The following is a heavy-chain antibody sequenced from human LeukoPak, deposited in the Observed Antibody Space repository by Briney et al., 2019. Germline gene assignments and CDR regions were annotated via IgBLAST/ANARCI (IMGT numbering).Heavy chain of an antibody. CDR2: IWYEGSNK. CDR1: GFTFSRYG. CDR3: AREGPYYFDY. Sequence: GGSLRLSCAAPGFTFSRYGMHGVRKAPGKGLEWVAVIWYEGSNKYYADSVKGRLTIARDNSKNPLYLQMNSLRAEDTAVYYCAREGPYYFDYWGQGTLVTVSS. V-gene: IGHV3-33*01. J-gene: IGHJ4*02.